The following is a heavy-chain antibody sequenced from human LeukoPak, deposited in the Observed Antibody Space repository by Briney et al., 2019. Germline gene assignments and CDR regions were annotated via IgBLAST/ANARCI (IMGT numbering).Heavy chain of an antibody. CDR2: ISGSGGST. CDR1: GFTFSSYA. V-gene: IGHV3-23*01. Sequence: GGSLRLSCAASGFTFSSYAMSWVRQAPGKGLEWVSAISGSGGSTYYADSVKGRFTISRDNSKNTLYLQMNSLRAEDTAVYYCASYGSGSYYYYYYMDVWGKGTTVTVSS. D-gene: IGHD3-10*01. J-gene: IGHJ6*03. CDR3: ASYGSGSYYYYYYMDV.